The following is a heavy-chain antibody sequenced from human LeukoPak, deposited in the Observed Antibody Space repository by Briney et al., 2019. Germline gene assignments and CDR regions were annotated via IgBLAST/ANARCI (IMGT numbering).Heavy chain of an antibody. V-gene: IGHV5-51*01. J-gene: IGHJ4*02. CDR2: IYPSDSDT. CDR3: ATPSRQYTTSYGYDY. Sequence: GESLKISCKTSGYRFSTYWIAWVRHLPGKGLEWMGIIYPSDSDTKYSPSFQGQVTISADESINTAYLQWSSLRPSDTAMYYCATPSRQYTTSYGYDYWGQGTLVIVSS. D-gene: IGHD6-6*01. CDR1: GYRFSTYW.